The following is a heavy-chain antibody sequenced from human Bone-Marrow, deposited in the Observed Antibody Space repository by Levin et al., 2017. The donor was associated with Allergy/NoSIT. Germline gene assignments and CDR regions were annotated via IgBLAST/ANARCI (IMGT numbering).Heavy chain of an antibody. CDR1: GFTFSSYA. D-gene: IGHD3-3*01. J-gene: IGHJ5*02. Sequence: GESLKISCAASGFTFSSYAMSWVRQAPGKGLEWVLAISGSGGSTYYADSVKGRFTISRDNSKNTLYLQMNSLRAEDTAVYYCAKVYPILRFLEWFSLDPWGQGTLVTVSS. CDR2: ISGSGGST. CDR3: AKVYPILRFLEWFSLDP. V-gene: IGHV3-23*01.